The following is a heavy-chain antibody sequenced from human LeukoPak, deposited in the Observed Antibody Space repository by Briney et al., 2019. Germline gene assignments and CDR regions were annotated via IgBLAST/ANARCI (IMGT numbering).Heavy chain of an antibody. CDR1: GDSISSFY. CDR3: ARDVVAAASTWYY. J-gene: IGHJ4*02. D-gene: IGHD6-13*01. Sequence: PSETLSLTCTVSGDSISSFYWSWIRQPAGKGLEWIGRIYSSGSTNYNPSLESRVTMSVDTSKNQLSLKLSSVTAADTAVYYCARDVVAAASTWYYWGERTLVTVSS. V-gene: IGHV4-4*07. CDR2: IYSSGST.